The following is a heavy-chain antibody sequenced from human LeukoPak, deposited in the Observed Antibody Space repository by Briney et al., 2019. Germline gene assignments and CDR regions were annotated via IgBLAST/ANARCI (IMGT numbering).Heavy chain of an antibody. CDR1: GGPFDNYA. CDR3: ARRTDRVDDAFDV. Sequence: SVKISFKSSGGPFDNYAINWVRQSPGQGLEWMGRIIPSLNRANYAQIRVTITADKSTATAYMELSGLRYEDTAVYYCARRTDRVDDAFDVWGQGTMVTVSS. D-gene: IGHD3/OR15-3a*01. V-gene: IGHV1-69*04. CDR2: IIPSLNRA. J-gene: IGHJ3*01.